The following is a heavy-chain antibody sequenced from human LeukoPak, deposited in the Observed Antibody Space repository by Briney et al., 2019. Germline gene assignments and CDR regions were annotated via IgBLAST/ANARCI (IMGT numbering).Heavy chain of an antibody. V-gene: IGHV3-7*01. CDR3: ARDRAYSSFDY. CDR2: INPDDSAK. Sequence: GGSLRLSCAASGFTFDNSWMNWVRQAPGKGLEWVASINPDDSAKYYVDSVRGRFTISRDNAKNSLYLQMSSLRAEDTAVCYCARDRAYSSFDYWGQGTLVTVSS. D-gene: IGHD5-18*01. J-gene: IGHJ4*02. CDR1: GFTFDNSW.